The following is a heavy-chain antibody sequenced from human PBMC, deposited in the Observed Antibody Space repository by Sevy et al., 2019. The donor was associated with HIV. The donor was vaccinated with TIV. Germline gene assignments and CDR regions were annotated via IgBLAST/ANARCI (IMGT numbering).Heavy chain of an antibody. CDR1: GFTFSSYA. V-gene: IGHV3-23*01. J-gene: IGHJ4*02. D-gene: IGHD1-20*01. Sequence: GGSVRLSCAASGFTFSSYAMSWVRQAPGKGLEWVSAISGSGGSTYYADSVKGRFTISRDNSKNTLYLQMNSLRAEDTAVYYCAKDGGHITTSHFDYWGQGTLVTVSS. CDR3: AKDGGHITTSHFDY. CDR2: ISGSGGST.